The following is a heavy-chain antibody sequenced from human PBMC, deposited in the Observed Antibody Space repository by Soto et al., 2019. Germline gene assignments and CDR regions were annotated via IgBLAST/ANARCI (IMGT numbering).Heavy chain of an antibody. CDR3: ARQDARNYFDF. D-gene: IGHD6-6*01. Sequence: GGSLRLSCAASGFNFSDYYMSWIRQAPGKGLEWVSYIDSRGRTISYADPVKGRYTISXXXXXXSXYXQXXXLRAXDTAVYYCARQDARNYFDFWGQGTPVTVSS. CDR1: GFNFSDYY. V-gene: IGHV3-11*01. CDR2: IDSRGRTI. J-gene: IGHJ4*02.